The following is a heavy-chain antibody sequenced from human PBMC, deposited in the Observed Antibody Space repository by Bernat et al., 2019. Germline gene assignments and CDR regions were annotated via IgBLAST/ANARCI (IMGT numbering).Heavy chain of an antibody. J-gene: IGHJ6*03. CDR2: INPNSGGT. V-gene: IGHV1-2*06. CDR1: GYTFTGYY. D-gene: IGHD2-2*01. CDR3: ARDGADECSSTSCYGGYYYYYMDV. Sequence: QVQLVQSGAEVKKPGASVKVSCKASGYTFTGYYMHWVRQAPGQGLEWMGRINPNSGGTNYAQKLQGRATMTRDTSNITAYMELGRLRSEDTAVYYCARDGADECSSTSCYGGYYYYYMDVWGRGTTVTVSS.